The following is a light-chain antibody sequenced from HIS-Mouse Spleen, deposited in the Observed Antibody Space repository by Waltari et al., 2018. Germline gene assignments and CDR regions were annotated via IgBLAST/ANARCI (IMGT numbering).Light chain of an antibody. J-gene: IGLJ3*02. CDR3: SSYTSSSTLWV. Sequence: QSALTQPASVSGSPGQSITISCPGTSSDFAGYHFVSWYQQHPGKAPKLMIYEVSNRPSGVSNRFSGSKSGNTASLTISGLQAEDEADYYCSSYTSSSTLWVFGGGTKLTVL. CDR1: SSDFAGYHF. CDR2: EVS. V-gene: IGLV2-14*01.